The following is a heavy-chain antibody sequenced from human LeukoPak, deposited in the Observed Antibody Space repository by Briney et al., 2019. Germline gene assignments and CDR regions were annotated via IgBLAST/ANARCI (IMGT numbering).Heavy chain of an antibody. V-gene: IGHV4-61*02. CDR1: GGSISSGSYY. Sequence: SETLSLTCTVSGGSISSGSYYWSWIRQPAGKGLEWIGRIYTSGSTNYNPSLKSRVTISVDTSKSQFSLKLSSVTAADTAVYYCARLLSVAGLQDAFDIWGQGTMVTVSS. CDR2: IYTSGST. CDR3: ARLLSVAGLQDAFDI. D-gene: IGHD6-19*01. J-gene: IGHJ3*02.